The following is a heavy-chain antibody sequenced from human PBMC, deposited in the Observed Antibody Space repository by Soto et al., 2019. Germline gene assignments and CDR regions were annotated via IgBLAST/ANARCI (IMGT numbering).Heavy chain of an antibody. Sequence: QVTLKESGPVLVKPTETLTLTCTVSGFSLSNARMGVSWIRQPPGKALEWLAHIFSNDEKSYSTSLKSRLTSSKYTSKSQVVLTMTYMDPVDTATYYYARIRTCFWSGYYYWFDPWGQVTLVTVSS. J-gene: IGHJ5*02. CDR1: GFSLSNARMG. D-gene: IGHD3-3*01. CDR2: IFSNDEK. CDR3: ARIRTCFWSGYYYWFDP. V-gene: IGHV2-26*01.